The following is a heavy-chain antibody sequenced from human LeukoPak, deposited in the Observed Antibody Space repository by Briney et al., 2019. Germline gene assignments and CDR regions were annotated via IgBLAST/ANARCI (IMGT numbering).Heavy chain of an antibody. D-gene: IGHD1-26*01. V-gene: IGHV3-23*01. CDR1: GFTFSSYA. J-gene: IGHJ4*02. Sequence: PGGSLRLSCAASGFTFSSYAMTWVRQAPGKGLERVSSISGSGGSTYNADSVRGRFTISRDNSKNTLYLEVNSLRAEDTAVYYCAKASGSVGTNKAFDYWGQGTLVTVSS. CDR3: AKASGSVGTNKAFDY. CDR2: ISGSGGST.